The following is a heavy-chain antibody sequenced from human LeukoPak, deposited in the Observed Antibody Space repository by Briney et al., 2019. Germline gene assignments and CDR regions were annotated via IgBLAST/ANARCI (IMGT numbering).Heavy chain of an antibody. CDR3: ARGPGITMVRGLDY. D-gene: IGHD3-10*01. Sequence: PSETLSLTCTVSGGSISSYYWSWIRQPAGKGLEWIGRIYTSGSTNYNPSLKSRVTMSVDTSKNQFSLKLSSVTAEDTAVYYCARGPGITMVRGLDYWGQGTLVTVSS. CDR1: GGSISSYY. V-gene: IGHV4-4*07. CDR2: IYTSGST. J-gene: IGHJ4*02.